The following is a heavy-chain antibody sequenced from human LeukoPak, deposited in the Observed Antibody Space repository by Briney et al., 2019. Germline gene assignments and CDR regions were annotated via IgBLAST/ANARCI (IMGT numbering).Heavy chain of an antibody. Sequence: GGSLTLYCVASGFTVSNYWMSWVRQAPGKGLEWVANIQKDGSEKHYVASVEGRFTISRDNAENSLFLQLNSLRVGDTAVYYCVRLWDSSGFFGYWGQGALVTVSS. CDR1: GFTVSNYW. CDR3: VRLWDSSGFFGY. V-gene: IGHV3-7*01. D-gene: IGHD3-22*01. J-gene: IGHJ4*02. CDR2: IQKDGSEK.